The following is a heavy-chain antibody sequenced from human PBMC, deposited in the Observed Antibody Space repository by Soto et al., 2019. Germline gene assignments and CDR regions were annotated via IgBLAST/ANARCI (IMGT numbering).Heavy chain of an antibody. CDR3: ARGPLSGTFDP. CDR2: INHSANT. Sequence: SETLSLTCAVSGGSLGGYSWSWIRQPPGKGLKWIGEINHSANTEYSPSLKSRVTISVDTSKNEIFLKLKSVTAADTAVYFCARGPLSGTFDPWGQGTLVTVSS. J-gene: IGHJ5*02. CDR1: GGSLGGYS. V-gene: IGHV4-34*01.